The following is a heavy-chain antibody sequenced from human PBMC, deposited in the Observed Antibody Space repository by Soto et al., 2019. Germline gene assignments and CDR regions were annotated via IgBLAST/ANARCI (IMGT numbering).Heavy chain of an antibody. V-gene: IGHV1-18*01. Sequence: ASVKVSCKASGYTFTSYGISWVRQAPGQGLEWMGWISAYNGNTNYAQKLQGRVTMTTDTSTSTAYMELRSLRSDDTAVYYCARDIGYCSSTSCLNDNWFDPWGHGTLVTVSS. D-gene: IGHD2-2*01. CDR3: ARDIGYCSSTSCLNDNWFDP. J-gene: IGHJ5*02. CDR1: GYTFTSYG. CDR2: ISAYNGNT.